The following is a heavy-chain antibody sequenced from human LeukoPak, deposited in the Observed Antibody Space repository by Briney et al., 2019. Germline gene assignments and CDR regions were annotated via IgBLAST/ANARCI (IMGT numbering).Heavy chain of an antibody. CDR1: GYTFTGYY. V-gene: IGHV1-18*04. CDR3: ARERSDYYAMDV. CDR2: ISAYSGNP. D-gene: IGHD1-26*01. J-gene: IGHJ6*02. Sequence: ASVKVSCKASGYTFTGYYIHWVRQAPGQGLEWVGWISAYSGNPHYAENTQGRVTMTTDTSTNTAYMEVRSLRYDDTAVYYCARERSDYYAMDVWGQGTTVIVSS.